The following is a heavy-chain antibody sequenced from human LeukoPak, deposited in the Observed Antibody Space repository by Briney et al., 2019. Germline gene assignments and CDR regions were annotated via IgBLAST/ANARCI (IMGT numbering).Heavy chain of an antibody. CDR2: ISAYNFNT. CDR1: GGTFSSYA. Sequence: ASVKVSCKASGGTFSSYAINWVRQAPGQGLEWMGWISAYNFNTNYAQKLQGRVTMTTDTSTSTAYMELRSLRSDDTAIYYCARGTAQPHDYWGQGTQVTVSS. J-gene: IGHJ4*02. V-gene: IGHV1-18*01. D-gene: IGHD2-2*01. CDR3: ARGTAQPHDY.